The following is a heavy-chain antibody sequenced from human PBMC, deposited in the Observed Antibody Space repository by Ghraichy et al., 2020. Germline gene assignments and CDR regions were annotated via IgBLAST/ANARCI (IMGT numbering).Heavy chain of an antibody. V-gene: IGHV3-64D*06. CDR3: VTWWIQTPLGYFDY. CDR1: GFIFSSSA. J-gene: IGHJ4*02. D-gene: IGHD5-18*01. CDR2: IRSDGGGT. Sequence: GGSLRLSCLASGFIFSSSAMHWVRQAPGKGLEFVSAIRSDGGGTHYADSVKGRFTISRDNSKNTLYLQMSSLRPEDTAVYHCVTWWIQTPLGYFDYWGPGTLVTVSS.